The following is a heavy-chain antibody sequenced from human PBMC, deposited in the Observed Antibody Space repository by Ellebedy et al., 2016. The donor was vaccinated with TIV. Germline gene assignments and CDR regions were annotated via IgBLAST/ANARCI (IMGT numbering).Heavy chain of an antibody. CDR1: GFTFDDYA. V-gene: IGHV3-9*01. CDR2: ISWNRGSI. CDR3: ATLGLVGALGDWFDP. J-gene: IGHJ5*02. Sequence: PGGSLRLSCAASGFTFDDYAMHWVRQAPGKGLEWVSGISWNRGSIDYADPVKGRFTISRDNAENSLYLQMNSLRTEDTAIYYCATLGLVGALGDWFDPWGQGTLVTVSS. D-gene: IGHD1-26*01.